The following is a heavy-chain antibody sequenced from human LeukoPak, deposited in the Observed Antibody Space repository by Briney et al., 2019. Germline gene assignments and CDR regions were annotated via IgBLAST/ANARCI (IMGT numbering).Heavy chain of an antibody. CDR2: INSSGGST. D-gene: IGHD6-19*01. V-gene: IGHV1-46*01. Sequence: ASVKVSCKASGYTFTTYYMHWLRQAPGQGLEYMGIINSSGGSTTYAQKFQGRVSMTRDTSTSTVYMELRSLRSDDTAVYYCARAPIAVAGFDYWGQGTLVTVSS. J-gene: IGHJ4*02. CDR3: ARAPIAVAGFDY. CDR1: GYTFTTYY.